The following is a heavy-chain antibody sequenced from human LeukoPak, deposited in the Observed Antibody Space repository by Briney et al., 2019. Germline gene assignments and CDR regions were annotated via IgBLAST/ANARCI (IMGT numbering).Heavy chain of an antibody. Sequence: ASVKVSCKASGNTFTRYYIHWVRQAPGQGLEWIGIINPGGGNTGYAQKFQGKVTMTRDTSTTTVYMELSSLTSEDTAVYYCARGSGAYSDGSVYYYGVFFDYGGKEPLSTVSS. D-gene: IGHD3-22*01. CDR1: GNTFTRYY. CDR2: INPGGGNT. V-gene: IGHV1-46*01. CDR3: ARGSGAYSDGSVYYYGVFFDY. J-gene: IGHJ4*01.